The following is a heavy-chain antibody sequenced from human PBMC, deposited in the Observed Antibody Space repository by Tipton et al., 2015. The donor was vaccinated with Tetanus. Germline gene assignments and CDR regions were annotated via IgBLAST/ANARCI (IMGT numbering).Heavy chain of an antibody. V-gene: IGHV3-7*03. D-gene: IGHD1-1*01. CDR3: VKESLEVGKGFFDY. J-gene: IGHJ4*02. Sequence: SLRLSCEASGFTFSRYWMNWVRQAPGKGLEWVANIREDGSDKYYMDSVKGRFTISRDNSKNMLYLQMSSLRAEDTAIYYCVKESLEVGKGFFDYWGQGTLVTVSS. CDR1: GFTFSRYW. CDR2: IREDGSDK.